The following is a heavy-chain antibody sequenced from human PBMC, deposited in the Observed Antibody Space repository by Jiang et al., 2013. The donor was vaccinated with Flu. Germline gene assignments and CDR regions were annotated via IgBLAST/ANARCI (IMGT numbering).Heavy chain of an antibody. Sequence: VQLVESGGGLVQPGGSLKLSCAASGFSFSGSVMHWVRQASGKGLEWVGRIHYTTAYAASVKGRFTLSRDDSKNTAYLQMNSLKPEDTAMYYCTTTNQRHWSFPFDFWGQGTLVTVSS. V-gene: IGHV3-30-3*01. CDR1: GFSFSGSV. CDR3: TTTNQRHWSFPFDF. J-gene: IGHJ4*02. D-gene: IGHD1-26*01. CDR2: IHYTT.